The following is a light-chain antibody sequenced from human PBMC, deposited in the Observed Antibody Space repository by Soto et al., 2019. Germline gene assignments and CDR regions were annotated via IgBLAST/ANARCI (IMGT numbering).Light chain of an antibody. Sequence: SLLTQPASVSGSPGQPITISCTGTISDVGTYNYVSWYQHHPGKAPKLIIYEVSNRPSGVSNRFSGSKSGSTASLTISGLQAEDEADYHCTSYTRDTALVFGTGTKVTVL. CDR2: EVS. V-gene: IGLV2-14*01. J-gene: IGLJ1*01. CDR1: ISDVGTYNY. CDR3: TSYTRDTALV.